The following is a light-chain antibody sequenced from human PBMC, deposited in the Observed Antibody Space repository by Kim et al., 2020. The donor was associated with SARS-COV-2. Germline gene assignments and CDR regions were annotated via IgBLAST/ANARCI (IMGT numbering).Light chain of an antibody. Sequence: SASVGDGVTITCRESQGISTYLDWFQQKPGKVPQRLIYGASSPQRGVPSRFSGSGSGTEFTLTINNLQPEDVATYYCLQHNSSPYTFGQGTKLEI. J-gene: IGKJ2*01. CDR3: LQHNSSPYT. V-gene: IGKV1-17*03. CDR2: GAS. CDR1: QGISTY.